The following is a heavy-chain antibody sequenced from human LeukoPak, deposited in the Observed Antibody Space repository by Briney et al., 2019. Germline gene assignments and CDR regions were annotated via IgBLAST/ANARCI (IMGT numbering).Heavy chain of an antibody. CDR1: GGSFSGYY. CDR3: ATGERDYGDYVAATRFDY. Sequence: SETLSLTCAVYGGSFSGYYWSWIRQPPGKGLEWIGEINHSGSTNYNPSLKSRVTISVDTSKNQFSLKLSSVTAADTAVYYCATGERDYGDYVAATRFDYWGQGTLVTVSS. J-gene: IGHJ4*02. D-gene: IGHD4-17*01. V-gene: IGHV4-34*01. CDR2: INHSGST.